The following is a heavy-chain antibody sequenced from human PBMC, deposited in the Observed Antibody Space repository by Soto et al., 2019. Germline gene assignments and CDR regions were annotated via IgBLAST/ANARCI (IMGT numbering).Heavy chain of an antibody. CDR1: GGSIISGGYY. CDR2: IYYSGST. Sequence: SETLCLTCTVSGGSIISGGYYWSWLRKPPGKGLEWIGYIYYSGSTYYNPSLKSRVTISVDTSKNQFSLKLSSVTAADTAVYYCAREKQLVYYYYGMDVWGQGTTVTVSS. J-gene: IGHJ6*02. D-gene: IGHD6-6*01. CDR3: AREKQLVYYYYGMDV. V-gene: IGHV4-30-4*01.